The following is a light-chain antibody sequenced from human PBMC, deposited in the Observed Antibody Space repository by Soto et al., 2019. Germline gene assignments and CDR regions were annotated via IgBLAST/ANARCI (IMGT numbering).Light chain of an antibody. Sequence: DIQMTQSPSTLSASVGDRVTITCRASQSINNWLAWYQQKPGKAPKLLIYKTSNLDIWVPSRFSGSGSGTVFTLTISSLQPDDFATYYCQQNDTYWTFGQGTKVEIK. CDR3: QQNDTYWT. CDR2: KTS. CDR1: QSINNW. V-gene: IGKV1-5*03. J-gene: IGKJ1*01.